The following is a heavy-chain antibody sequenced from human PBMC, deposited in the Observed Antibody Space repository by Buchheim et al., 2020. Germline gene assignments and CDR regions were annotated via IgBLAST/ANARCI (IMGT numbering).Heavy chain of an antibody. D-gene: IGHD3-22*01. V-gene: IGHV4-30-4*01. Sequence: QVQLQESGPGLVKPSQTLSLTCTVSGGSISSGDYYWSWIRQPPGKGLEWIGYIYYSGSTYSNPSLKSRVTISVDTAKNQFSLKLSSVTAADTAVYYCARGMPDYDSSGYYSDYFDYWGQGTL. J-gene: IGHJ4*02. CDR2: IYYSGST. CDR3: ARGMPDYDSSGYYSDYFDY. CDR1: GGSISSGDYY.